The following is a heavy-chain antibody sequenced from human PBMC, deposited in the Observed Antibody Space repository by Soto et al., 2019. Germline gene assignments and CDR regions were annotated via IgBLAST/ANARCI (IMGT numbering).Heavy chain of an antibody. CDR1: GFTFSSYG. CDR2: ISSDGSNK. V-gene: IGHV3-30*18. CDR3: SKGAYSGRYLDY. J-gene: IGHJ4*02. Sequence: QVQLVESGGGVVQPGRSLRLSCAASGFTFSSYGMHWVRQATGKGLEWVAVISSDGSNKYYADYVKGRFTISRDNSKNTLYLKMNSLRAEDTAVYYWSKGAYSGRYLDYWGQGTLVTGSS. D-gene: IGHD1-26*01.